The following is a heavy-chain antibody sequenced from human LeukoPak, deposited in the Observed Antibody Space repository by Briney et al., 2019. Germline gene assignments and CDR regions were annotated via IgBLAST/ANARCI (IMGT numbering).Heavy chain of an antibody. CDR1: GGTFSSYA. D-gene: IGHD2-2*01. CDR2: IIPIFGTA. J-gene: IGHJ5*02. V-gene: IGHV1-69*05. Sequence: GASVKVSCKASGGTFSSYAISWVRQAPGQGLEWMGGIIPIFGTANYAQKFQGRVTITTDESTSTAYMELSSLRSEDTAVYYCARDIVVVPAASREPGFDPWGQGTLVTVSS. CDR3: ARDIVVVPAASREPGFDP.